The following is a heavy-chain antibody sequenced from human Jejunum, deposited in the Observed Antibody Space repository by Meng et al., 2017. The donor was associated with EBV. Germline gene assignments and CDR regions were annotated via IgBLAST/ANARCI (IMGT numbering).Heavy chain of an antibody. CDR2: ISPNSGGK. CDR3: ERQDSNDYYRNWFDT. D-gene: IGHD3-22*01. V-gene: IGHV1-2*05. Sequence: VAVVMRWDRVNKSGASVQVASKASGYTFTGYNIPWVRQASGRGLEWMGRISPNSGGKYFAQKFQGRVTMTSDTSTGTVYMEMSRLTSDDTEVYYIERQDSNDYYRNWFDTWGQGTLVTVSS. CDR1: GYTFTGYN. J-gene: IGHJ5*02.